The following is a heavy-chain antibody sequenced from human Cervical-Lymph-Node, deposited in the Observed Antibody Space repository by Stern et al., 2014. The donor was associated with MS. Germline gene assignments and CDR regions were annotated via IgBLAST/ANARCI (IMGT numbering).Heavy chain of an antibody. CDR2: IYYSGST. J-gene: IGHJ4*02. CDR3: ARDRGGAADY. D-gene: IGHD1-26*01. V-gene: IGHV4-59*01. Sequence: VQLVESGPGLVKPSETLSLTCTVSGGSISSYYWSWIRQPPGQGLEWIGYIYYSGSTNYNPSLKSRVTISVDTSKNQFSLKLSSVTAADTAVYYCARDRGGAADYWGQGTLVTVSS. CDR1: GGSISSYY.